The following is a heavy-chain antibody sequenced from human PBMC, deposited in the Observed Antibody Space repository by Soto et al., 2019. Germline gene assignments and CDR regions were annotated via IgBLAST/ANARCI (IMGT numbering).Heavy chain of an antibody. Sequence: GASVKVSCKASGYTFTSYGISWVRQAPGQGLEWMGWISAYNGNTNYAQKLQGRVTMTTDTSASTAYMELRSLRSDDTAVYYCARDRNYDILTGLDYWGQGALVTVSS. J-gene: IGHJ4*02. CDR1: GYTFTSYG. V-gene: IGHV1-18*01. D-gene: IGHD3-9*01. CDR2: ISAYNGNT. CDR3: ARDRNYDILTGLDY.